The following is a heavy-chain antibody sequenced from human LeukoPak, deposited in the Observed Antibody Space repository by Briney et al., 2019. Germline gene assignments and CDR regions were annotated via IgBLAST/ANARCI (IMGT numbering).Heavy chain of an antibody. CDR3: AKRSSGWYGDNWFDP. CDR2: ISGSGGST. V-gene: IGHV3-23*01. J-gene: IGHJ5*02. D-gene: IGHD6-19*01. Sequence: GGSLRLSCAASGFTFSSCAMSWVRQAPGKGLEWVSAISGSGGSTYYADSVKGRFTISRDNSKNTLYLQMNSLRAEDTAVYYCAKRSSGWYGDNWFDPWGQGTLVTVSS. CDR1: GFTFSSCA.